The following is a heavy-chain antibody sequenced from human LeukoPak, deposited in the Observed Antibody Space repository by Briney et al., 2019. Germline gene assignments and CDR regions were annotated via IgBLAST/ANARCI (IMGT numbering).Heavy chain of an antibody. CDR3: ARVEDCSSTSCYLTFDY. J-gene: IGHJ4*02. V-gene: IGHV1-2*02. CDR2: INPNSGGT. D-gene: IGHD2-2*01. Sequence: ASVKVSCKASGYTFTGYYMHWVRQAPGQGLEWMRWINPNSGGTNYAQKFQGRVTMTRDTSISTAYMELSRLRSDDTAVYYCARVEDCSSTSCYLTFDYWGQGTLVTVSS. CDR1: GYTFTGYY.